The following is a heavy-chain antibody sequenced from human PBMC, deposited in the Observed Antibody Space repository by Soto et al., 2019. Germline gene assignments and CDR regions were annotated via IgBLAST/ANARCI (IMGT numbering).Heavy chain of an antibody. Sequence: GGSPRLSCAASGFTFRTYKMNWVRQAPGRGLEWVANINQYGSEIYYVDSVKGRFTLSRDNANNSLSLQMNSLRAEDTAVYYFARTDYGMDVWGRGTTVTVSS. CDR1: GFTFRTYK. V-gene: IGHV3-7*03. J-gene: IGHJ6*02. CDR3: ARTDYGMDV. CDR2: INQYGSEI.